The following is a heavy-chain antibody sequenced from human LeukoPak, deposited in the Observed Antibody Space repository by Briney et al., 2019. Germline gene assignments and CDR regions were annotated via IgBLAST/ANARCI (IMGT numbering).Heavy chain of an antibody. CDR2: INPNSGGT. Sequence: GASVKVSCKASGYTFSSHHMHWVRQAPGQGLEWMGWINPNSGGTNYAQKFQGRVTMTRDTSISTAYMELSRLRSDDTAVYYCARDKDGSGSPYFDYWGQGTLVTVSS. CDR3: ARDKDGSGSPYFDY. CDR1: GYTFSSHH. J-gene: IGHJ4*02. V-gene: IGHV1-2*02. D-gene: IGHD3-10*01.